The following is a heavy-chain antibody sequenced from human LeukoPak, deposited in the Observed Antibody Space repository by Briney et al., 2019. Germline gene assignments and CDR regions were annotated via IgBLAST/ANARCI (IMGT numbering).Heavy chain of an antibody. CDR3: ATSGHYDSGGYFYYFDY. CDR1: GDTFINYA. Sequence: SVKVSCKASGDTFINYAVSWVRQAPGQGLEWMGGIIPAFGKTNYTQKFQGRVTITADDSMTTAYMELTSLRSEDTAMYYCATSGHYDSGGYFYYFDYWGQGALVTVSS. CDR2: IIPAFGKT. J-gene: IGHJ4*02. V-gene: IGHV1-69*13. D-gene: IGHD3-22*01.